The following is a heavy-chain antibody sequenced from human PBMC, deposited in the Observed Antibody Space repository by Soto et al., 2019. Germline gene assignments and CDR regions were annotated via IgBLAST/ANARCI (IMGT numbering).Heavy chain of an antibody. J-gene: IGHJ3*02. CDR3: ARRLQPNDYNSFDALHI. D-gene: IGHD4-4*01. CDR2: VYWDDDK. CDR1: GFSLNDSGVG. Sequence: QITLKESGPTLVKPTQTLTLTCTLSGFSLNDSGVGVGWMRQPPGKALEWLALVYWDDDKRYSPSLKNRLTLTKDTSKNLVVLTMTDMEPVDTATYYCARRLQPNDYNSFDALHIWGQVTLGTVS. V-gene: IGHV2-5*02.